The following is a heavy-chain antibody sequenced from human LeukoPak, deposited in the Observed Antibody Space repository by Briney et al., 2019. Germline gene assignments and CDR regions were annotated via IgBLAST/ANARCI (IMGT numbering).Heavy chain of an antibody. Sequence: SETLSLTCTVSGGSVSSGTYYWTWIRQSPGKGLEWIGRFYNSGSANYNPSLKSRVTISVDTSKNQFSLKLSSVTAADTAVYYCARDYRGSYPNWFDPWGQGTLVTVSS. V-gene: IGHV4-61*01. CDR2: FYNSGSA. D-gene: IGHD1-26*01. CDR3: ARDYRGSYPNWFDP. CDR1: GGSVSSGTYY. J-gene: IGHJ5*02.